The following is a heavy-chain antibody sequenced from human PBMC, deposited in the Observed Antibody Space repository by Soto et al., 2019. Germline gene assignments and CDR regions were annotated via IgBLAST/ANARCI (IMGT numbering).Heavy chain of an antibody. V-gene: IGHV3-30*18. CDR3: AKDVIIYGDYSGYYYYCGMDV. CDR2: ISYDGSNK. J-gene: IGHJ6*02. D-gene: IGHD4-17*01. CDR1: GFTFSSYG. Sequence: QVQLVESGGGVVQPGRSLRLSCAASGFTFSSYGMHWVRQAPGKGLEWVAVISYDGSNKYYADSVKGRFTISRDNSKNTLYLQMNSLRAEDTAVYYCAKDVIIYGDYSGYYYYCGMDVWGQGTTVTVSS.